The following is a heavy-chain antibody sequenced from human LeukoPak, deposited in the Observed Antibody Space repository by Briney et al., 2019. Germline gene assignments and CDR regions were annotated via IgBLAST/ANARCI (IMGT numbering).Heavy chain of an antibody. Sequence: GASVKVSCKASGGTFSSYAISWVRQAPGQGLEWMGGIIPIFGTANYAQKFQGRVTITADESTSTAYMELSSLRSEDTAVYYCARVSSSWYVLGDYWGQGTLVTVSS. D-gene: IGHD6-13*01. V-gene: IGHV1-69*13. J-gene: IGHJ4*02. CDR3: ARVSSSWYVLGDY. CDR2: IIPIFGTA. CDR1: GGTFSSYA.